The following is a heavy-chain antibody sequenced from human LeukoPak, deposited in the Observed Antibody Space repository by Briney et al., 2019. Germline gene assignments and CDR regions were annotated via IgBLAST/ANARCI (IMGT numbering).Heavy chain of an antibody. Sequence: GGSLRLSCAASGITVSTNYMSWVRQAPGKGLEWVSIIYSGGATFYADSVKGRFTISRENSKNTLWLQMNSLRAEDTAVYYCAKDKLAYCGGDCMFDAFDIWGQGTMVTVSS. D-gene: IGHD2-21*02. CDR2: IYSGGAT. V-gene: IGHV3-66*01. CDR1: GITVSTNY. J-gene: IGHJ3*02. CDR3: AKDKLAYCGGDCMFDAFDI.